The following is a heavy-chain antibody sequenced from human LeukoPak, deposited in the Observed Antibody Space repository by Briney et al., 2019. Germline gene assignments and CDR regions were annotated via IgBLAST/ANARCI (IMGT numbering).Heavy chain of an antibody. CDR2: ISGSGGST. V-gene: IGHV3-23*01. J-gene: IGHJ4*02. CDR1: EFTFSSYA. D-gene: IGHD2/OR15-2a*01. Sequence: PGGSLRLSCAASEFTFSSYAMDWVRQAPGKGLEWVSTISGSGGSTYYADSVKGRFTISRDNSKNTLYLQMNSLRAEDTAVYYCSRRLLPTVPNFDSWGQGTLVTVSS. CDR3: SRRLLPTVPNFDS.